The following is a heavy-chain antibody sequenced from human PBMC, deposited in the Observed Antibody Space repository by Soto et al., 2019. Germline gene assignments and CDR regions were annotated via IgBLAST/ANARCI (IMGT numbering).Heavy chain of an antibody. CDR2: IFPNVGTA. D-gene: IGHD6-19*01. Sequence: QVHLEQSGAEVKKPGTSLKVSCKAYGGSFSTNEIDWVRQAPGQGLEWMGRIFPNVGTADYAQKFEGRLSIIADESTSTVFMELSRLISAATAVYFCARARYSSRWGTFDRWGQGTQVAVSS. CDR3: ARARYSSRWGTFDR. V-gene: IGHV1-69*01. CDR1: GGSFSTNE. J-gene: IGHJ4*02.